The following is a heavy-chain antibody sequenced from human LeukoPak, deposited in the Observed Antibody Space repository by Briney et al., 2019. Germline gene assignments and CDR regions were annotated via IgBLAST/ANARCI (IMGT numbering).Heavy chain of an antibody. D-gene: IGHD3-22*01. Sequence: SETLSLTCTVSGGSISSGSYYWSWIRQPAGKGLEWIGRIYTSGSTNYNPSLKSRVTISVDTSKNQFSLKLSSVTAADTAVYYCARDWNDSSGYYYGSDWFDPWGQGTLVTVSS. CDR2: IYTSGST. CDR3: ARDWNDSSGYYYGSDWFDP. J-gene: IGHJ5*02. CDR1: GGSISSGSYY. V-gene: IGHV4-61*02.